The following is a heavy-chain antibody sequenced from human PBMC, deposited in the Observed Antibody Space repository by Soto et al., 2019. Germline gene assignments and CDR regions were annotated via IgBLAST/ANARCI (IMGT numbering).Heavy chain of an antibody. V-gene: IGHV3-33*01. Sequence: QVQLVESGGGVVQPGRSLRLSCATSGFTFSSYGMHWVRQGPGKGLAWVAVIWYDGTNKYYADSVNGRFTISRDDSKNTLYLHMNSLRAEDTAVYYCARGPMTTVTTWGDWYFDLWGRGTLVTVSS. CDR1: GFTFSSYG. CDR3: ARGPMTTVTTWGDWYFDL. J-gene: IGHJ2*01. CDR2: IWYDGTNK. D-gene: IGHD4-17*01.